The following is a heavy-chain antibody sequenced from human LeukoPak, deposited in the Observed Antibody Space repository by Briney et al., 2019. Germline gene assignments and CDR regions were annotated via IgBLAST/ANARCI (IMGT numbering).Heavy chain of an antibody. CDR2: ISVSGSGT. V-gene: IGHV3-23*01. CDR1: GFTFSSYA. D-gene: IGHD5-24*01. CDR3: ARDLEDY. Sequence: GGSLRLSCAASGFTFSSYAMTWVRQAPGKGLEWVSTISVSGSGTYYADSVKGRLTIARDNSKNTLYLQMNGLRVEDTAVYYCARDLEDYWGQGTLVTVSS. J-gene: IGHJ4*02.